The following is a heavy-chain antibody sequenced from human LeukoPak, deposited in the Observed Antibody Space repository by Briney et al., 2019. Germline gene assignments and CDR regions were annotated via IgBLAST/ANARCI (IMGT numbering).Heavy chain of an antibody. Sequence: GGSLRLSCAASGFTFSGYWMHWVRQGPGKGLVWVSRINSDGSFTNYADSVKGRFTISRDNAKNTLYLQMNSLRAEDTALYYCARESESSGWYDYWGQGTLVTVSS. J-gene: IGHJ4*02. CDR3: ARESESSGWYDY. V-gene: IGHV3-74*01. D-gene: IGHD6-19*01. CDR1: GFTFSGYW. CDR2: INSDGSFT.